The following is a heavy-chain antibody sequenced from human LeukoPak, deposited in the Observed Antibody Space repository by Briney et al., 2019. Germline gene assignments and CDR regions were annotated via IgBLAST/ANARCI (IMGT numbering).Heavy chain of an antibody. D-gene: IGHD5-12*01. CDR2: INPNSGGT. V-gene: IGHV1-2*02. CDR1: GYTFTGYY. Sequence: ASVKVSCKASGYTFTGYYMHWVRQAPGQGLEWMGWINPNSGGTNYAQKFQDRVTMTTDTSTSTAYMELRSLRSDDTAVYYCARNNVDIVATIVGDYWGRGTLVTVSS. J-gene: IGHJ4*02. CDR3: ARNNVDIVATIVGDY.